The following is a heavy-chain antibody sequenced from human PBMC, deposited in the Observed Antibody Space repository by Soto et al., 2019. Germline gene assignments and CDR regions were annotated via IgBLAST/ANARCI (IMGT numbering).Heavy chain of an antibody. V-gene: IGHV3-23*01. D-gene: IGHD6-13*01. CDR3: AKDQGSSWYEIDY. CDR2: ISGGGSTK. Sequence: QYWGSLRLSCAACKFTFSRYTLHWVRQAPGKGLEWVSIISGGGSTKYYADSVKGRFTISRDNSKNTLYLQMNSLRAEDTAVYYCAKDQGSSWYEIDYWGQGTLVTVSS. CDR1: KFTFSRYT. J-gene: IGHJ4*02.